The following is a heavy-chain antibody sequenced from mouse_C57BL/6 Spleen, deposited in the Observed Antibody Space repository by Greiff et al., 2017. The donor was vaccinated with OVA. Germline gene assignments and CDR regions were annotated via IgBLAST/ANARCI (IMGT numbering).Heavy chain of an antibody. V-gene: IGHV1-72*01. Sequence: VQLQQPGAELVKPGASVKLSCKASGYTFTSYWMHWVKQRPGRGLEWIGRIDPNSGGTKYNEKFKSKATLTVDKPSSTAYMQLSSLTSEDSAGYYWARRITTVVAFDAMDYWGQGTSVTVSS. D-gene: IGHD1-1*01. CDR3: ARRITTVVAFDAMDY. J-gene: IGHJ4*01. CDR2: IDPNSGGT. CDR1: GYTFTSYW.